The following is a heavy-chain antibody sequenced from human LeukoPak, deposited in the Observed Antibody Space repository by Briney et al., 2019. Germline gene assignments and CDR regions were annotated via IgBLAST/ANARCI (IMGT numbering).Heavy chain of an antibody. Sequence: GGSLRLSCAASGFTVSNSYVSWVRQAPGKGLEWVSGIYSGGTTYYRDSVKGRFTISRDNSKNTLYLQMNSLRAEDTAVYHCARDFSGALWFGEPRGQGTLVAVSS. CDR1: GFTVSNSY. J-gene: IGHJ4*02. CDR2: IYSGGTT. D-gene: IGHD3-10*01. V-gene: IGHV3-53*01. CDR3: ARDFSGALWFGEP.